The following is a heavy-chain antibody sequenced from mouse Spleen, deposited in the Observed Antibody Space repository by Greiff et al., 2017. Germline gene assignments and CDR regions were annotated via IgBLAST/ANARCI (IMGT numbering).Heavy chain of an antibody. CDR3: AREDGYYAWFAY. Sequence: QVQLQQPGAELVRPGSSVKLSCKASGYTFTSYWMHWVKQRPIQGLEWIGNIDPSDSETHYNQKFKDKATLTVDKSSSTAYMQLSSLTSEDSAVYYCAREDGYYAWFAYWGQGTLVTVSA. D-gene: IGHD2-3*01. CDR1: GYTFTSYW. CDR2: IDPSDSET. J-gene: IGHJ3*01. V-gene: IGHV1-52*01.